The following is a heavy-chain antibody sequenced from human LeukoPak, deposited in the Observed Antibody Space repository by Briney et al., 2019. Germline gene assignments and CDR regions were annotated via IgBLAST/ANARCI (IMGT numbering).Heavy chain of an antibody. CDR2: ISNSGTT. D-gene: IGHD2-15*01. CDR3: ARDTPRPGAFDI. Sequence: SETLSLTCEVSGYSISSIYYWGWIRQSPGKGLEWIATISNSGTTYYNLSLKSRVTISVDTSKNQFSLKLSSVTAADTAVYYCARDTPRPGAFDIWGQGTMVTVSS. V-gene: IGHV4-38-2*02. J-gene: IGHJ3*02. CDR1: GYSISSIYY.